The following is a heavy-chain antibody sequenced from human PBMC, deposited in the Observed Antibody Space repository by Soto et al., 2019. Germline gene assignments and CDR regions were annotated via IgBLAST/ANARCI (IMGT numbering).Heavy chain of an antibody. CDR1: GFTFSSYG. V-gene: IGHV3-30*18. Sequence: GGSLRLSCAASGFTFSSYGMHWVRQAPGKGLEWVAVISYDGSNKYYADSVKGRFTISRDNSKNTLYLQMNSLRAEDTAVYYCAKETYSSSWYGYYYYGMDVWGQGTTVTVSS. CDR2: ISYDGSNK. CDR3: AKETYSSSWYGYYYYGMDV. J-gene: IGHJ6*02. D-gene: IGHD6-13*01.